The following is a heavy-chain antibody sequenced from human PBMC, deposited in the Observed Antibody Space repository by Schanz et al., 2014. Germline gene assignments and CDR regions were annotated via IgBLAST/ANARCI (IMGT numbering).Heavy chain of an antibody. D-gene: IGHD3-10*01. CDR2: INPSGGST. CDR3: ATNSPFRMVRGSNAFDA. CDR1: NYIFTKYY. Sequence: QVQLVQSGAEVKKPGASVKLSCKASNYIFTKYYIHCVRQAPGQGLEWMGIINPSGGSTSYAQKFQGRVTMTEDTSTETAYMELSGLRSGDTAVYYCATNSPFRMVRGSNAFDAWGQGTMVTVSP. J-gene: IGHJ3*01. V-gene: IGHV1-46*03.